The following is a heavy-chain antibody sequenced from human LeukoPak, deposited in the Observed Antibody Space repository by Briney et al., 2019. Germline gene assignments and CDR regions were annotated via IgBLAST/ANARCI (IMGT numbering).Heavy chain of an antibody. J-gene: IGHJ4*02. CDR2: INHSGST. CDR3: RLDSSGYYPDY. V-gene: IGHV4-34*01. Sequence: PSETLSLTCAVYGGSFSGYYWSWIRQPPGKGLEWIGEINHSGSTNYNQSLKSRVTISVDTSKNQFSLKLSSVTAADTAVYYCRLDSSGYYPDYWRQGTLVTVSS. D-gene: IGHD3-22*01. CDR1: GGSFSGYY.